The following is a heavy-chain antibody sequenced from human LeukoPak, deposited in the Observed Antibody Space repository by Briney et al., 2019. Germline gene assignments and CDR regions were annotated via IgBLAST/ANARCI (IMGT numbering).Heavy chain of an antibody. J-gene: IGHJ4*02. Sequence: PSETLSLTCAVYGGSFSGYYWSWIRQPPGKGLEWIGEINHSGSTNYNPSLKSRVTISVDTSKNQFSLKLSSVTAADTAVYYCARAVSGSYYSYWGQGTLVTVSS. D-gene: IGHD3-10*01. CDR2: INHSGST. CDR1: GGSFSGYY. CDR3: ARAVSGSYYSY. V-gene: IGHV4-34*01.